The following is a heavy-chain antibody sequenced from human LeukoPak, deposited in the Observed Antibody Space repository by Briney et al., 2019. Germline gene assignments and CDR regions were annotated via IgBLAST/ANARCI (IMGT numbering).Heavy chain of an antibody. CDR2: IYRSGST. J-gene: IGHJ3*02. V-gene: IGHV3-66*01. CDR1: GFTVSSNY. D-gene: IGHD3-10*01. Sequence: GESLRLSCAASGFTVSSNYMSWIRQAPGKGLEWVSVIYRSGSTHYAASVKDRFIISRDNSKNTLYLQMNSLRAEDTAVYYCARDAENYCLTFDIWGQGTMVT. CDR3: ARDAENYCLTFDI.